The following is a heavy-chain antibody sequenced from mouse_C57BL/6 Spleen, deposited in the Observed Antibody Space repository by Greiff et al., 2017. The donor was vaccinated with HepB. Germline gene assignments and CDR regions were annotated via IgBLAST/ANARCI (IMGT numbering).Heavy chain of an antibody. CDR1: GYTFTDYY. J-gene: IGHJ4*01. CDR3: ARSTATVVEAMDY. Sequence: VQLKQSGPVLVKPGASVKMSCKASGYTFTDYYMNWVKQSHGKSLEWIGVINPYNGGTSYNQKFKGKATLTVDKSSSTAYMELNSLTSEDSAVYYCARSTATVVEAMDYWGQGTSVTVSS. CDR2: INPYNGGT. V-gene: IGHV1-19*01. D-gene: IGHD1-1*01.